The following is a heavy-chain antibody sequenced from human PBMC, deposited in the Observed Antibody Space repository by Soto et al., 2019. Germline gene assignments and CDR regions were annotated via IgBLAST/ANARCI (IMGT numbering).Heavy chain of an antibody. V-gene: IGHV4-30-4*01. J-gene: IGHJ5*02. Sequence: TLSLTCTFSGGSISSGDYYWSWIRQPPGKGLEWIGYIYYSGSTYCNPSLKSRVTISVDTSKNQFSLKLGSVTAADTAVYYCARAAKRITIFGVVIITWFDPWGQGTLVTVSS. CDR1: GGSISSGDYY. CDR2: IYYSGST. CDR3: ARAAKRITIFGVVIITWFDP. D-gene: IGHD3-3*01.